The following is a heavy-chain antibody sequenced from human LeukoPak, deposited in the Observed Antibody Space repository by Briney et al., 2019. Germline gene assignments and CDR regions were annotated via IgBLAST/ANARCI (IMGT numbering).Heavy chain of an antibody. J-gene: IGHJ4*02. V-gene: IGHV3-21*01. Sequence: GGSLRLSCAASGFTFSSYSMNWVRQAPGKGLEWVSSISSSSSYIYCADSVKGRFTISRDNTKNSLYLQMNSLRAEDTAVYYCAKDGAPYCRGGTCYSAADYWGQGTLVTASS. CDR3: AKDGAPYCRGGTCYSAADY. CDR1: GFTFSSYS. CDR2: ISSSSSYI. D-gene: IGHD2-15*01.